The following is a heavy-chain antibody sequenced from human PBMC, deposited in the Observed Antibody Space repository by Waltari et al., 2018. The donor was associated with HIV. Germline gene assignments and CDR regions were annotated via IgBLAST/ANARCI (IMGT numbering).Heavy chain of an antibody. V-gene: IGHV4-34*01. Sequence: QVQLQQWGAGLLKPSETLSLTCAVYGGSFSGYYWSWIRQPPGKGLELIGEINQSGSTNYNPSLKSRVTISVDTSKNQFSLKLSSVTAADTAVYYCALGEQWPIDYWGQGTLVTVSS. CDR3: ALGEQWPIDY. CDR1: GGSFSGYY. D-gene: IGHD6-19*01. J-gene: IGHJ4*02. CDR2: INQSGST.